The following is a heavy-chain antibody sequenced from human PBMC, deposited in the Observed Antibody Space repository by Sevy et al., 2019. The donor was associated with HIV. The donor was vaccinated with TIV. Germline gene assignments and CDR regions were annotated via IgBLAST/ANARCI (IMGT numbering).Heavy chain of an antibody. Sequence: GGSLRLSCAASGFTFSSYAMHWVRQAPGKGLEWVAVISYDGSNKYYADSVKGRFTISRDNSKNTLYLQMNSLRAEDTAGYYCAREGAYCSGGSCLDYYYYGMDVWGQGTTVTVSS. CDR1: GFTFSSYA. V-gene: IGHV3-30-3*01. D-gene: IGHD2-15*01. J-gene: IGHJ6*02. CDR3: AREGAYCSGGSCLDYYYYGMDV. CDR2: ISYDGSNK.